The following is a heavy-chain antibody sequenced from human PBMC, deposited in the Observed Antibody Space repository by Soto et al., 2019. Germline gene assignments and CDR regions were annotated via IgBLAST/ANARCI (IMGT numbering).Heavy chain of an antibody. CDR2: ISSSGSTI. V-gene: IGHV3-11*01. J-gene: IGHJ4*02. Sequence: GGSLRLSCAASGFTFSHYYMSWVRQAPGKGLEWVSYISSSGSTIHYADSVKGRFTISRDNAKNSMYLQMNSLRAEDTAVYYCTTPVRIAVASSFDYCGQRTLVTVST. D-gene: IGHD6-19*01. CDR1: GFTFSHYY. CDR3: TTPVRIAVASSFDY.